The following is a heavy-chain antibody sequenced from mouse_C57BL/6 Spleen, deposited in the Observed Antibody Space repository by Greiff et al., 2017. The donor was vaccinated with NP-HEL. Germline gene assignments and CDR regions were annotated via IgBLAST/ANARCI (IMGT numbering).Heavy chain of an antibody. V-gene: IGHV1-39*01. D-gene: IGHD4-1*01. J-gene: IGHJ4*01. Sequence: VQLQQSGPELVKPGASVKISCKASGYSFTDYNMNWVKQSNGKSLEWIGVITPNYGTTSYNQKFKGKATSTVDQSSSTAYMQLNSMKSEDSEVYYCAKPPLGRDAMDYWGQGTSVTVSS. CDR3: AKPPLGRDAMDY. CDR2: ITPNYGTT. CDR1: GYSFTDYN.